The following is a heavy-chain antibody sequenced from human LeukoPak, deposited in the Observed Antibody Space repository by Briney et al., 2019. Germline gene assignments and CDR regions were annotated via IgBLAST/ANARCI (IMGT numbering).Heavy chain of an antibody. D-gene: IGHD3-9*01. CDR2: LTQDGSET. Sequence: QPGGSLRLSCAASGFTFGNYWMTWVRQAPGKGLEWVAHLTQDGSETYYVDSVKGRFTISRDNAKNSLYLQMNSLRAEDTAVYYCARGASEYYDILTGRPLWDYYMDVWGKGTTVTISS. V-gene: IGHV3-7*01. J-gene: IGHJ6*03. CDR1: GFTFGNYW. CDR3: ARGASEYYDILTGRPLWDYYMDV.